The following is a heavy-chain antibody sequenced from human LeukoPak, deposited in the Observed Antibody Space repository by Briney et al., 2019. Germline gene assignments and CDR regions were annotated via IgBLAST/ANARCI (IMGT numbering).Heavy chain of an antibody. Sequence: GGSLRLSCAASGFTFSTYWMHRVRQAPGKGLVWVSRINTDGSSTNYADSVKGRFTISRDNANNTLYLQMNSPRAEDTAVYYCARTLNWAFDFWGQGTLVTVSS. CDR2: INTDGSST. J-gene: IGHJ4*02. CDR3: ARTLNWAFDF. V-gene: IGHV3-74*01. CDR1: GFTFSTYW. D-gene: IGHD7-27*01.